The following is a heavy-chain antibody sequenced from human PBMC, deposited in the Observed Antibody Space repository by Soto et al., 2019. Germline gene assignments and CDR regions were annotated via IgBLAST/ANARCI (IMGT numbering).Heavy chain of an antibody. D-gene: IGHD6-13*01. J-gene: IGHJ4*02. V-gene: IGHV1-18*01. CDR1: GYTFTSYD. Sequence: ASVKVSCKASGYTFTSYDINWVRQAPGQGLEWMGWISAYNGNTNYAQKLQARVTMTTDTSTSTAYMELRSLRSDDTAVYYCARDLSVAAAGRTPSFDYWGQGTLVTVSS. CDR3: ARDLSVAAAGRTPSFDY. CDR2: ISAYNGNT.